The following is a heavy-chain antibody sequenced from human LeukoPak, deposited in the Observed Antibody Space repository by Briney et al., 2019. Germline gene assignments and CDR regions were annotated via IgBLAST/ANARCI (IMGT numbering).Heavy chain of an antibody. CDR1: GFTFSSYW. CDR3: ARDEGAYDYVWGSYRYPNWFDP. J-gene: IGHJ5*02. CDR2: IKQDGSEK. V-gene: IGHV3-7*01. D-gene: IGHD3-16*02. Sequence: PGGSLRLSCAASGFTFSSYWMSWVRQAPGKGLEWVANIKQDGSEKYYVDSVKGRFTISRDNAKNSLYLQMNSLRAEDTAVYYCARDEGAYDYVWGSYRYPNWFDPWGQGTLVTVSS.